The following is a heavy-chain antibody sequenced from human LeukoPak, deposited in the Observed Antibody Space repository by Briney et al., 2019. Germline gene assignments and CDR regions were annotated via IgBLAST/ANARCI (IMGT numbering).Heavy chain of an antibody. J-gene: IGHJ4*02. Sequence: GGSLRLSCAASGFTFSNYAMSWVRQAPGKGLEWVSGISGSGGSTYYADSVKGRFTISRDNSKNTLYLQMNSLTDEDTAAYYCATLRSAKAYYDFWSGYSASGYWGQGTLVTVSS. CDR2: ISGSGGST. CDR1: GFTFSNYA. V-gene: IGHV3-23*01. D-gene: IGHD3-3*01. CDR3: ATLRSAKAYYDFWSGYSASGY.